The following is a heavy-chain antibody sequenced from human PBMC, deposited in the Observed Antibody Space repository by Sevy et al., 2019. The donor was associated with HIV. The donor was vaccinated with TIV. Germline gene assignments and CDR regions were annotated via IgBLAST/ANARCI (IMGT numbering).Heavy chain of an antibody. D-gene: IGHD6-19*01. Sequence: GESLKISCAASGFSVSSHAMHWVRQAPGKGLEWVALLSYDGGAQYYVDSVKGRFSISRDNSKNILYLQMNSLRPADTALYSCTRDAGYSVGWYPSNYWGQGTLVTVSS. CDR1: GFSVSSHA. V-gene: IGHV3-30*04. CDR3: TRDAGYSVGWYPSNY. J-gene: IGHJ4*02. CDR2: LSYDGGAQ.